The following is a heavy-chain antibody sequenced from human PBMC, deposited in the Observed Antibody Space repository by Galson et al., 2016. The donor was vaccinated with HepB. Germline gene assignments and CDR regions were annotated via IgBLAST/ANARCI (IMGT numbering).Heavy chain of an antibody. CDR3: ARVVAVGGNPPFAFDY. D-gene: IGHD1-26*01. V-gene: IGHV3-30*04. CDR2: TSYNGNNK. CDR1: GFTFSSYA. Sequence: SLRLPCAASGFTFSSYAMNWVRQAPGKGLEWVAGTSYNGNNKYYIDSLKGRFTISRDDSKNTVYLQMNGLRGDDTAVYYCARVVAVGGNPPFAFDYWGQGTLVTASS. J-gene: IGHJ4*02.